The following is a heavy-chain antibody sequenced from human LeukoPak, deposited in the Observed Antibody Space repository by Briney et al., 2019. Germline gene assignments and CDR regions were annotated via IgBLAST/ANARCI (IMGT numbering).Heavy chain of an antibody. CDR3: AKTMGAIDHDY. CDR1: GFTFSGFA. CDR2: ISNSGGRT. V-gene: IGHV3-23*01. Sequence: GGSLRLSCAASGFTFSGFAMSGVRQAPGKGLEWVSTISNSGGRTDYADSVKGRFTISRDNFKNTVHLQMNSLRAEDTAVYFCAKTMGAIDHDYWGQGTLVTVSS. D-gene: IGHD1-26*01. J-gene: IGHJ4*02.